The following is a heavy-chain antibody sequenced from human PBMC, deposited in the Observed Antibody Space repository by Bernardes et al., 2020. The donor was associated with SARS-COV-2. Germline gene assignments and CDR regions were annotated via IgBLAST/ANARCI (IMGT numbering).Heavy chain of an antibody. V-gene: IGHV1-18*04. D-gene: IGHD6-19*01. J-gene: IGHJ3*02. CDR3: ARAGGIAVGDAFDI. CDR2: FSAYNGNT. CDR1: GYTFTSYG. Sequence: ASVKASCKASGYTFTSYGISWVRQAPGQGLEWMGWFSAYNGNTNYAQKVQGRVTMTTDTSTSTAYMELRSLRFDDTAVYYCARAGGIAVGDAFDIWGQGTMVTVSS.